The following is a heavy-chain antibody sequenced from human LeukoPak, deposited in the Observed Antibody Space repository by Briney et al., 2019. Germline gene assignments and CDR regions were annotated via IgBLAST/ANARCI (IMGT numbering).Heavy chain of an antibody. CDR2: ISAYNGNT. Sequence: ASVKVSCKASGGTFSNFVISWVRQAPGQGLEWMGWISAYNGNTNYAQKLQGRVTMTTDTSTSTAYMELRSLRSDDTAVYYCMSPMTTVPSRDYWGQGTLVTVSS. D-gene: IGHD4-17*01. CDR3: MSPMTTVPSRDY. J-gene: IGHJ4*02. CDR1: GGTFSNFV. V-gene: IGHV1-18*01.